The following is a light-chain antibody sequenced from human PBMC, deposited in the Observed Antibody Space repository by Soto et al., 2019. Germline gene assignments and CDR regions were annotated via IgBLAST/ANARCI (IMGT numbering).Light chain of an antibody. CDR3: CSDAGRSTYV. CDR1: GSYNF. CDR2: EVS. Sequence: QSVLTQPASVSGSPGQSITISCTVGSYNFVSWYQQHPGEAPKVLIYEVSKRPSGVSDRFSGSKSGNTASLTISGLQAEDEADYYCCSDAGRSTYVFGTGTRSPS. V-gene: IGLV2-23*02. J-gene: IGLJ1*01.